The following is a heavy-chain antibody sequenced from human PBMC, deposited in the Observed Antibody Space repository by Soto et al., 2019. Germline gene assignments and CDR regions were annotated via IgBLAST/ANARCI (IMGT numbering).Heavy chain of an antibody. CDR1: GDTFSSYA. V-gene: IGHV1-69*01. J-gene: IGHJ4*02. CDR3: ARVGPAXYXXXSGYYSPLDY. D-gene: IGHD3-22*01. Sequence: QVQLVQSGAEVKKPGSSVKVSCKASGDTFSSYAINWVRQAPGQGLEWMGGIIPMFGTANYAQKFKGRVTITAGESTSTVYMELSSLXXEDTAVYYCARVGPAXYXXXSGYYSPLDYWGQGTLVTVSS. CDR2: IIPMFGTA.